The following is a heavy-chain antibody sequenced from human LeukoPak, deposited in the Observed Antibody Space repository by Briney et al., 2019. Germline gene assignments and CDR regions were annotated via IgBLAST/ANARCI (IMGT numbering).Heavy chain of an antibody. Sequence: GASVKVSCKASGYTFTGYYMHWVRQAPGQGLEWMGWINPNSGGTNYAQKFQGRVTMTRDTSISTAYMELSRLRSDDTAVYYWARFRAVIDYLIDYWGQGTLVTVSS. D-gene: IGHD3-10*01. CDR3: ARFRAVIDYLIDY. CDR2: INPNSGGT. CDR1: GYTFTGYY. V-gene: IGHV1-2*02. J-gene: IGHJ4*02.